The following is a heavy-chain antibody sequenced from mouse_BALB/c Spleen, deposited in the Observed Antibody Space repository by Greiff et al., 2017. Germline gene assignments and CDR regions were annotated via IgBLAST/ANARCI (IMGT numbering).Heavy chain of an antibody. Sequence: VKLMESGPGLVAPSQSLSITCTVSGFSLTSYGVHWVRQPPGKGLEWLGVIWAGGSTNYNSALMSRLSISKDNSKSQVFLKMNSLQTDDTAMYYCAREGFDYEDAMDYWGQGTSVTVSS. J-gene: IGHJ4*01. CDR2: IWAGGST. D-gene: IGHD2-4*01. V-gene: IGHV2-9*02. CDR1: GFSLTSYG. CDR3: AREGFDYEDAMDY.